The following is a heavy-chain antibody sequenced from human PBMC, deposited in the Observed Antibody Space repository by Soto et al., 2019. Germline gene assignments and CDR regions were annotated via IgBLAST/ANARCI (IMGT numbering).Heavy chain of an antibody. D-gene: IGHD3-3*01. V-gene: IGHV4-59*01. CDR3: ARCNFDFLSGYYNVHHYYGIDV. CDR2: ISHSGSI. Sequence: SETLSLTCTVSGGSISSSYWSWIRQPPGKGLEYIGYISHSGSINYSPSLKSRVTISLDTSKNRLSLKLSSVTAADTAVYYCARCNFDFLSGYYNVHHYYGIDVWGQGTTVTVSS. J-gene: IGHJ6*02. CDR1: GGSISSSY.